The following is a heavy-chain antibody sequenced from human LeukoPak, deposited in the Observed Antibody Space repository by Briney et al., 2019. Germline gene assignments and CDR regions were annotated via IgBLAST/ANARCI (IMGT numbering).Heavy chain of an antibody. CDR1: GFTFSSYA. CDR3: ARVYIVVVVAATPWWFDP. CDR2: IYYSGST. J-gene: IGHJ5*02. Sequence: LRLSCAASGFTFSSYAMSWIRQPPGKGLEWIGYIYYSGSTYYNPSLKSRVTISVDTSKNQFSLKLSSVTAADTAVYYCARVYIVVVVAATPWWFDPWGQGTLVTVSS. V-gene: IGHV4-30-4*01. D-gene: IGHD2-15*01.